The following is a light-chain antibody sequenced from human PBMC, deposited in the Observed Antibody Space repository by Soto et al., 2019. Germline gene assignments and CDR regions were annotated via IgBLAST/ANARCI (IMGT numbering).Light chain of an antibody. CDR3: QQHINWPLT. V-gene: IGKV3-11*01. CDR2: DAS. CDR1: QSVSSY. Sequence: EIVLTQSPATLSLSPGERATLSCRASQSVSSYLAWYQQKPGQAPRLLMHDASNRATGIPARFSGSGSGTDFTLTISSLAPEDFAVYYCQQHINWPLTFGGGTKVDIK. J-gene: IGKJ4*01.